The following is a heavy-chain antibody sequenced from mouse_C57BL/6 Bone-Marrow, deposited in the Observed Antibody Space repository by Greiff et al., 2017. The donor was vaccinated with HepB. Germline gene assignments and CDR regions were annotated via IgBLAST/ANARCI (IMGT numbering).Heavy chain of an antibody. CDR3: ARPGQLRLLGAMDY. Sequence: QVQLQQPGAELVKPGASVKMSCKASGYTFTSYWITWVKQRPGQGLEWIGDIYPGSGSTNYNEKFKSKATLTVDTSSSTAYMQLSSLTSEDSAVYYGARPGQLRLLGAMDYWGQGTSVTVSS. D-gene: IGHD3-2*02. J-gene: IGHJ4*01. CDR1: GYTFTSYW. V-gene: IGHV1-55*01. CDR2: IYPGSGST.